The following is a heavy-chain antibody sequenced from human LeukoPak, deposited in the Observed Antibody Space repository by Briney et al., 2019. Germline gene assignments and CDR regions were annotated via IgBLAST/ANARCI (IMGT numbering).Heavy chain of an antibody. CDR1: SSSISSYY. J-gene: IGHJ5*02. CDR3: ARSFLEWNNWFDP. V-gene: IGHV4-4*07. D-gene: IGHD3-3*01. Sequence: SETLSLTCTVSSSSISSYYWSWIRQPAGKGLEWIGRIYTSGTTNYNPSLKSRVTMSLDTSKNQFSLKLSSVTAADTAVYYCARSFLEWNNWFDPWGQGTLVTVSS. CDR2: IYTSGTT.